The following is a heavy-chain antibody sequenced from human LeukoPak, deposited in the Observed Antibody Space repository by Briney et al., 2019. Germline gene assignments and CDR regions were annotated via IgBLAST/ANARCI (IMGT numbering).Heavy chain of an antibody. J-gene: IGHJ4*02. CDR1: GYTFTGYY. Sequence: ASVKVSCKASGYTFTGYYMHWVRQAPGQGLEWMGRINPNSGGTNYGQKFQGRVTMTRDTSISTAYMELSRLRSDDTAVYYCAEEYSSSGLDYWGQGTLVTVSS. V-gene: IGHV1-2*06. CDR2: INPNSGGT. D-gene: IGHD6-6*01. CDR3: AEEYSSSGLDY.